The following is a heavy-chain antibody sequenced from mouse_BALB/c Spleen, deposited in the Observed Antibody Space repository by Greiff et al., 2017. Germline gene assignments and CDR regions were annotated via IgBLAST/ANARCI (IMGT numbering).Heavy chain of an antibody. V-gene: IGHV3-2*02. CDR2: ISYSGST. Sequence: EVKLQESGPGLVKPSQSLSLTCTVTGYSITSDYAWNWIRQFPGNKLEWMGYISYSGSTSYNPSLKSRISITRDTSKNQFFLQLNSVTTEDTATYYCAKSYYRYAMDYWGQGTSVTVSS. J-gene: IGHJ4*01. CDR3: AKSYYRYAMDY. D-gene: IGHD2-14*01. CDR1: GYSITSDYA.